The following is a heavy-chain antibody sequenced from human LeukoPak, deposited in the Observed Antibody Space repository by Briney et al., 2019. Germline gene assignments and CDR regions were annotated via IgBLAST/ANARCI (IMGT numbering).Heavy chain of an antibody. J-gene: IGHJ4*02. CDR3: ATDRGWRTSGYYLYYFEY. CDR2: IYSCGST. V-gene: IGHV3-66*03. D-gene: IGHD3-3*01. Sequence: GGSLRLSCAASGFTVSSNYMSWVRQAPGKGLEWVSVIYSCGSTYYADSVKGRFTISRDNTMNSLYLQMSSLRAEDTAVYYCATDRGWRTSGYYLYYFEYWGQGTLVTYSS. CDR1: GFTVSSNY.